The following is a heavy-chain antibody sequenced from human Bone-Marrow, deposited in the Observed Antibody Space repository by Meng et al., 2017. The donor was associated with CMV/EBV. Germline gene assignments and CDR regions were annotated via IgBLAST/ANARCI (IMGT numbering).Heavy chain of an antibody. V-gene: IGHV3-21*04. CDR1: GFTFSSYS. CDR2: ISSSSSYI. J-gene: IGHJ5*02. Sequence: GESLKISCAASGFTFSSYSMNWVRQAPGKGLEWVSSISSSSSYIYYADSVKGRFTISRDNAKNSLYLQMNSLRAEDTAVYYCARDRTHDDWCDPWGQGTLVTVSS. CDR3: ARDRTHDDWCDP. D-gene: IGHD3-3*01.